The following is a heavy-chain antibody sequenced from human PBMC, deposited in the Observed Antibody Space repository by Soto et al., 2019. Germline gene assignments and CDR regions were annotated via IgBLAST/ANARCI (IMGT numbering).Heavy chain of an antibody. V-gene: IGHV1-69*13. J-gene: IGHJ3*02. CDR3: ARDREAVEKYSSSDAFDI. Sequence: GASVKVSCKASGGTFSSYAISWVRQAPGQGLEWMGGIIPIFGTANYAQKFQGRVTITADESTSTAYMELSSLRSEDTAVYYCARDREAVEKYSSSDAFDIWGQGTMVTVSS. CDR1: GGTFSSYA. CDR2: IIPIFGTA. D-gene: IGHD6-6*01.